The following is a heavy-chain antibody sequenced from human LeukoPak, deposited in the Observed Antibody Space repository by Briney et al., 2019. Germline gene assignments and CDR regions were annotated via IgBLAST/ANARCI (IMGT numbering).Heavy chain of an antibody. D-gene: IGHD3-16*02. Sequence: SETLSLTCTVSGGSISSSSYYWGWIRQPPGKGLEWIGSIYYSGSTYYNPSLKSRVTVSVDTSKNQFSLRLSSVTAADTAVYYWARGPFGGVIAYWGQGTLVTVSS. CDR2: IYYSGST. V-gene: IGHV4-39*07. CDR3: ARGPFGGVIAY. CDR1: GGSISSSSYY. J-gene: IGHJ4*02.